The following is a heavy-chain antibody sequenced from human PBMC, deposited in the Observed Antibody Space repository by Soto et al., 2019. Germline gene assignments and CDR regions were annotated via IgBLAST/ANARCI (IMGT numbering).Heavy chain of an antibody. V-gene: IGHV4-59*01. J-gene: IGHJ5*02. Sequence: SETLSLTCTVSGGSISSYYWSWIRQPPGKGLEWIGYIYYSGSTNYNPSLKSRVTISVDTSKNQFSLKLSSVTAADTAVYYCARCSSTSSENLFDPWGQGTLVTVSS. CDR2: IYYSGST. CDR3: ARCSSTSSENLFDP. D-gene: IGHD2-2*01. CDR1: GGSISSYY.